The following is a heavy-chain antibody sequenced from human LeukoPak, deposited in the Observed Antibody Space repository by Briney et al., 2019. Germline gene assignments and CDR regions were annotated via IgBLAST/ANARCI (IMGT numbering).Heavy chain of an antibody. CDR1: GFTFSNVY. D-gene: IGHD3-22*01. CDR2: VKSKTEGGTI. V-gene: IGHV3-15*01. J-gene: IGHJ4*02. CDR3: AKLNRVTTYYYDSSGYPFDY. Sequence: GGSLRLSCAASGFTFSNVYMSWVRQAPGKGLEWVGRVKSKTEGGTIDYTAPVRGRFTISRDDSKNTLYLQMNSLKTEDTAVYYCAKLNRVTTYYYDSSGYPFDYWGQGTLVTVSS.